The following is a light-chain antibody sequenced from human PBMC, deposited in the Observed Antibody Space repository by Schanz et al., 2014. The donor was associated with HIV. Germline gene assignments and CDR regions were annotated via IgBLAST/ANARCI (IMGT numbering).Light chain of an antibody. Sequence: IQLTQSPSSLSASVGDRVTITCRASQGISSYLAWYQQKPGKAPKVLINAASTLQSGVPSRFSGSGSGTEFTLTISSLQPDDFATYYCQQYNSYPWTFGQGTKVEIK. CDR1: QGISSY. CDR3: QQYNSYPWT. V-gene: IGKV1-9*01. CDR2: AAS. J-gene: IGKJ1*01.